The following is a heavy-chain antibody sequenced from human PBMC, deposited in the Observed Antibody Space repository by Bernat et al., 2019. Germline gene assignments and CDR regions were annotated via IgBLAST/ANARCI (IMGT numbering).Heavy chain of an antibody. CDR2: ISHDENKK. CDR3: EKEGPRGHMNGSCTGPFDY. J-gene: IGHJ4*02. Sequence: QVQLVESGGGVVQPGRSLRLSCAVSGFTFSNYGMHWVRQAPGKGLEWVAVISHDENKKYYTDSVKGRFTISRDNSKSTLYLQMSNLRLEDTAVYFCEKEGPRGHMNGSCTGPFDYWGQGTLVTVSS. CDR1: GFTFSNYG. D-gene: IGHD2-8*02. V-gene: IGHV3-30*18.